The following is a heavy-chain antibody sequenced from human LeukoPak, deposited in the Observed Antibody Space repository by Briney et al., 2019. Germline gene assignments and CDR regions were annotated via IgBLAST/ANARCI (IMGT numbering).Heavy chain of an antibody. V-gene: IGHV3-66*04. Sequence: PGGSLRLSCAASGFTVSSNYMSWVRQAPGKGLEWVSVIYSGGSTYYAESVKGRLTISRDNSKNTLYLQMNSLRAEDTAVYYCTRHLINIWDFDYWGQGTLVTVSS. CDR1: GFTVSSNY. CDR3: TRHLINIWDFDY. J-gene: IGHJ4*02. D-gene: IGHD3-16*01. CDR2: IYSGGST.